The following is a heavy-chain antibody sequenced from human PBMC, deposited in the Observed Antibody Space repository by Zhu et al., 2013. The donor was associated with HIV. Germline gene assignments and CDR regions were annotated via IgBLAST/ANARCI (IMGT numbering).Heavy chain of an antibody. CDR3: ASPTDLSSGYTS. CDR2: IIPILGIA. J-gene: IGHJ4*02. CDR1: GGTFSSYT. D-gene: IGHD3-22*01. Sequence: QVQLVQSGAEVKKPGSSVKVSCKASGGTFSSYTISWVRQAPGQGLEWMGRIIPILGIANYAQKFQGRVTITADKSTSTAYMELSSLRSEDTAVYYCASPTDLSSGYTSWGQGTLVTVSS. V-gene: IGHV1-69*02.